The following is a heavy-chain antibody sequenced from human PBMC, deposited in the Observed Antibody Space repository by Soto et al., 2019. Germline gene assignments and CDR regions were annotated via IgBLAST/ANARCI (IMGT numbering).Heavy chain of an antibody. CDR3: AHGSGWLSEF. J-gene: IGHJ4*02. D-gene: IGHD6-19*01. Sequence: QITLKESGPTLLKPTQTLTLTCTFPGISLNTPAVGVHWMRQPPGKAPEWLALIYWDDDNHYSPSLRNRLTSTKDTSRNQVVLTMTNIAPVDTGTYCCAHGSGWLSEFWGQGGLVTVSS. CDR1: GISLNTPAVG. CDR2: IYWDDDN. V-gene: IGHV2-5*02.